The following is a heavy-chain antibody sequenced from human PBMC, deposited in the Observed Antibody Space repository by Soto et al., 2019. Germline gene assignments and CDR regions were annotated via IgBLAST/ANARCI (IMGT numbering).Heavy chain of an antibody. CDR2: ISYDGSNK. CDR1: GFPFTTYG. J-gene: IGHJ4*02. CDR3: VGGQYYFDY. Sequence: QVQLVESGGGVVQPGTSLRLSCAASGFPFTTYGMHWVREAPTKGLDWVAVISYDGSNKYYADSVRGRFTISRDNSKNTLYLQMNSLRPEDTALDYCVGGQYYFDYRGQGTLVTVSS. D-gene: IGHD3-10*01. V-gene: IGHV3-30*03.